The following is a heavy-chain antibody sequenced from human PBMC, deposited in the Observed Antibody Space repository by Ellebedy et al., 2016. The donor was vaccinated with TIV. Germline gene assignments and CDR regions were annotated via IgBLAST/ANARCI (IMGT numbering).Heavy chain of an antibody. D-gene: IGHD6-19*01. CDR1: GFSLSTTRVS. J-gene: IGHJ4*02. Sequence: SGPTLVKPTQTLTLTCTFSGFSLSTTRVSVSWIRQPPGKALEWLARIDWDDDKYFNTSLRTRLTISKDTSKNQVVRTMTNMDPVDPATYYCARTDGSGWAFDSWGQGTLVTVSS. CDR2: IDWDDDK. CDR3: ARTDGSGWAFDS. V-gene: IGHV2-70*11.